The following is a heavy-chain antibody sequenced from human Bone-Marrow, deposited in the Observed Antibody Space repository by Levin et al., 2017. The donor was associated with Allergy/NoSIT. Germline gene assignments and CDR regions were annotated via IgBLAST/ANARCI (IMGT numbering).Heavy chain of an antibody. D-gene: IGHD1-26*01. V-gene: IGHV3-9*01. CDR3: AKDKAGATTQYYYYGMDV. CDR1: GFTFDDYA. CDR2: ISWNSGSI. Sequence: PGGSLRLSCAASGFTFDDYAMHWVRQAPGKGLEWVSGISWNSGSIGYADSVKGRFTISRDNAKNSLYLQMNSLRAEDTALYYCAKDKAGATTQYYYYGMDVWGQGTTVTVSS. J-gene: IGHJ6*02.